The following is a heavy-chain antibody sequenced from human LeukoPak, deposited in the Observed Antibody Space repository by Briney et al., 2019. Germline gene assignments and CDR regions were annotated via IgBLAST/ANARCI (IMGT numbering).Heavy chain of an antibody. CDR1: GDSISSYY. V-gene: IGHV4-4*08. D-gene: IGHD3-10*01. J-gene: IGHJ4*02. Sequence: SETLSLTCTVSGDSISSYYWSWIRQPPGKGLEWIGYIYTSGSTNYNPSLKSRVTISVDTSKNQFSLKLSSVTAADTAVYYCARLSPYLGSGSSAFPDDFWGQGTLVTVSS. CDR3: ARLSPYLGSGSSAFPDDF. CDR2: IYTSGST.